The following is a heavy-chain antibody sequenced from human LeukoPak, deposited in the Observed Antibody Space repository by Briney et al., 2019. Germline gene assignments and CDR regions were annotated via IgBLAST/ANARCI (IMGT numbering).Heavy chain of an antibody. Sequence: GGSLRLSCAASGFTFSSYAMSWVRQAPGKGLEWVSAISGSGGSTYYADSVKGRFTISRDNSKNTLYLQMNSLRAEDTAVYYCAKVGDSYYYGSGSYFDYWGQGTLVTVPS. CDR1: GFTFSSYA. V-gene: IGHV3-23*01. CDR3: AKVGDSYYYGSGSYFDY. J-gene: IGHJ4*02. CDR2: ISGSGGST. D-gene: IGHD3-10*01.